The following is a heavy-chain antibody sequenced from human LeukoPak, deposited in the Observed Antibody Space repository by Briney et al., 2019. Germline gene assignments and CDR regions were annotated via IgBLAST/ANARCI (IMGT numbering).Heavy chain of an antibody. V-gene: IGHV3-9*01. CDR1: GFTFDDYA. CDR3: AKDLQANYYDSSGYYGPIDY. D-gene: IGHD3-22*01. J-gene: IGHJ4*02. CDR2: ISWNSGSI. Sequence: PGRSLRLSCAASGFTFDDYAMHWVRQAPGKGLEWVSGISWNSGSIGYADSVKGRFTISRDNSKNTLYLQMNSLRAEDTAVYYCAKDLQANYYDSSGYYGPIDYWGQGTLVTVSS.